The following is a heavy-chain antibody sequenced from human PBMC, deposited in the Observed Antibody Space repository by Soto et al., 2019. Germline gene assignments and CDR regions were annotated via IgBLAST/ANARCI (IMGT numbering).Heavy chain of an antibody. CDR3: ARQPQLPRGYYYFDY. CDR1: GFTFSSYA. D-gene: IGHD2-2*01. Sequence: QVQLVESGGGVVQPGRSLRLSRAASGFTFSSYAMHWVRQAPGKGLEWVAVISYDGSNKYYADSVKGRFTISRDNSKNTLYLQMNSLRAEDTAVYYCARQPQLPRGYYYFDYWGQGTLVTVSS. V-gene: IGHV3-30-3*01. CDR2: ISYDGSNK. J-gene: IGHJ4*02.